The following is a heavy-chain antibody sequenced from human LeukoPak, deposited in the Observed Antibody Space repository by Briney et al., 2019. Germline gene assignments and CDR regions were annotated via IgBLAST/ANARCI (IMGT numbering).Heavy chain of an antibody. V-gene: IGHV4-34*01. D-gene: IGHD3-10*01. Sequence: SETLSLTCAVYGGSFSGYYWSWIRQPPGKGLEWIGEINHSESTNYNPSLKSRVTISVDTSKNQFSLKLSSVTAADTAVYYCARQNYYGSGSYFDYWGQGTLVTVSS. CDR2: INHSEST. CDR3: ARQNYYGSGSYFDY. J-gene: IGHJ4*02. CDR1: GGSFSGYY.